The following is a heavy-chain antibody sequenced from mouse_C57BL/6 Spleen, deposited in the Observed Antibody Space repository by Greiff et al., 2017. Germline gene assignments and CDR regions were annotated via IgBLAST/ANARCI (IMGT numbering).Heavy chain of an antibody. CDR2: IDPSDSYS. D-gene: IGHD3-2*02. J-gene: IGHJ4*01. CDR3: ARRVPSAQATFYYAMDY. V-gene: IGHV1-69*01. Sequence: QVQLQQPGAELVMPGASVKLSCKASGYTFTSYWMHWVKQRPGQGLEWIGEIDPSDSYSNYNQKFKGKSTLTVDKSSSTAYMQLSSLTSEDYAVYYCARRVPSAQATFYYAMDYWGQGTSVTVSS. CDR1: GYTFTSYW.